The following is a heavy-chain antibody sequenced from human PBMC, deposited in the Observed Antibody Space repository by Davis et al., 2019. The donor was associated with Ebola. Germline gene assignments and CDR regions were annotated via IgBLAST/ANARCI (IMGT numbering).Heavy chain of an antibody. J-gene: IGHJ6*02. CDR2: INAGNGNT. D-gene: IGHD2-15*01. CDR1: GYTFTNYA. Sequence: AASVKVSCKASGYTFTNYAIHWVHQAPGQRLEWMGWINAGNGNTKYSQKFQGRVTITRDTSASTAYMELSSLRSEDTTVYYCARGLLFHLSYMDVWGQGTTVTVSS. CDR3: ARGLLFHLSYMDV. V-gene: IGHV1-3*01.